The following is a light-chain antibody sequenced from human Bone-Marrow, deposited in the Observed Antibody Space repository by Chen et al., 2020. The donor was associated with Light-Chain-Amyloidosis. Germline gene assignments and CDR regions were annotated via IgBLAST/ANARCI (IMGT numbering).Light chain of an antibody. V-gene: IGLV3-25*03. CDR1: DLPTKY. J-gene: IGLJ2*01. CDR3: QSADSSGTYEVI. Sequence: SYELTRPPSVSVSPGQTARITCSGDDLPTKYAYWYQQKPGQAPVLVINRDTERPSGISERFAGSSSGTTATLTISGVQAEDEADYHCQSADSSGTYEVIFGGGTKLTVL. CDR2: RDT.